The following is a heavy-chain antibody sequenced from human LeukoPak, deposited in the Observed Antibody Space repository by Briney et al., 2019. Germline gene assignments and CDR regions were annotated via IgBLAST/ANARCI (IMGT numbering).Heavy chain of an antibody. V-gene: IGHV4-59*01. CDR2: IYYSGST. Sequence: SETLSLTCTVSGGSISSYYWSWIRQPPGKGLEWIGYIYYSGSTNYNPSLKSRVTISVDTSKNQFSLKLSSMTAADTAVYYCAKEREACSGGSCYTWFDPWGQGTLVTVSS. CDR3: AKEREACSGGSCYTWFDP. CDR1: GGSISSYY. D-gene: IGHD2-15*01. J-gene: IGHJ5*02.